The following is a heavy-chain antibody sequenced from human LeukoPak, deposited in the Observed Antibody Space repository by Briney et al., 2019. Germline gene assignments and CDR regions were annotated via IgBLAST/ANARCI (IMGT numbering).Heavy chain of an antibody. CDR3: ARKSGGSSASAFDI. V-gene: IGHV4-4*07. J-gene: IGHJ3*02. CDR1: GGSISGYY. Sequence: SETLSLTCTVYGGSISGYYWNWIRQPAGQGLEYIGRVYSSGSTAYNPSLKSRVTMSLDTSKNQFSLRLRSVTAADTAVYYCARKSGGSSASAFDIWGQGKMVTVSS. D-gene: IGHD6-6*01. CDR2: VYSSGST.